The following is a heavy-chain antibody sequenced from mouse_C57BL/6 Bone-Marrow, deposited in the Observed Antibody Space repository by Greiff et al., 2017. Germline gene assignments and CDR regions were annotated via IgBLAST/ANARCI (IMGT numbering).Heavy chain of an antibody. D-gene: IGHD2-4*01. CDR1: GFTFSSYA. CDR2: ISDGGSYT. Sequence: EVQWVVSGGGLVKPGGSLKLSCAASGFTFSSYAMSWVRQTPEKRLEWVATISDGGSYTYYPDNVKGRFTISRDNAKNNLYLQMSHLKSEDTAMYYCASLYYDYLWYFDVWGTGTTVTVSS. J-gene: IGHJ1*03. V-gene: IGHV5-4*01. CDR3: ASLYYDYLWYFDV.